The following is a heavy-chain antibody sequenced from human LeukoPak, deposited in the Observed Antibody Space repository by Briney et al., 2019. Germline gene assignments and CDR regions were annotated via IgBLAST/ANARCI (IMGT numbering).Heavy chain of an antibody. J-gene: IGHJ4*02. CDR3: ASWSSGSPPTNI. V-gene: IGHV3-7*01. CDR1: GFTFSSYW. CDR2: IKQDGSEI. Sequence: AGSLRLSCAASGFTFSSYWMHWVRQAPGKGLEWVAHIKQDGSEIYYVDSVKGRFTISRDNAKNSLYLQMDSLRAEDTAVYYCASWSSGSPPTNIWGQGSLVTVSS. D-gene: IGHD6-19*01.